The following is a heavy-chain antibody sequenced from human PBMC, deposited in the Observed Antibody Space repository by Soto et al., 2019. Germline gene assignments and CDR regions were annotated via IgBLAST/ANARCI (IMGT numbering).Heavy chain of an antibody. Sequence: QGQLVQSGGEVTKPGASVKVSCNASGYTFTSYGISWVRQAPGQGLEWMGWVSPYSGHTKDAQKVQGRVTLTTETSTGTAYMELRSLASADTAVYYCARDRCTTAKCYTHHLDVWGQGTTVKVSS. CDR2: VSPYSGHT. CDR3: ARDRCTTAKCYTHHLDV. V-gene: IGHV1-18*04. CDR1: GYTFTSYG. J-gene: IGHJ6*02. D-gene: IGHD2-8*01.